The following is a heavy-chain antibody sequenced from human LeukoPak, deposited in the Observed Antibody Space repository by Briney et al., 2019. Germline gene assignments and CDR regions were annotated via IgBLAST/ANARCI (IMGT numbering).Heavy chain of an antibody. J-gene: IGHJ5*02. Sequence: ASVKVSCKVSGYTLTELSMHWVRQAPGKGLEWMGGFDPEDGETIYAQKFQGRVTMTRNTSISTAYMELSSLRSEDTAVYYCARGKPTYYYDSSGYYYWLRFDPWGQGTLVTVSS. CDR3: ARGKPTYYYDSSGYYYWLRFDP. D-gene: IGHD3-22*01. V-gene: IGHV1-24*01. CDR2: FDPEDGET. CDR1: GYTLTELS.